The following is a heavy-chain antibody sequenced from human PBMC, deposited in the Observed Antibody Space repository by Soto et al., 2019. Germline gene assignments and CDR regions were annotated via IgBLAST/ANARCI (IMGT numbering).Heavy chain of an antibody. D-gene: IGHD2-15*01. CDR1: GYTFTGYY. J-gene: IGHJ4*02. Sequence: ASVKVSCKASGYTFTGYYMHWVRQAPGQGLEWMGWINPNSGGTNYAQKFQGWVTITADTSISTAYMELSSLRSEDTAVYYCVRGSVVVVAATLDYWGQGTLVTVSS. V-gene: IGHV1-2*04. CDR3: VRGSVVVVAATLDY. CDR2: INPNSGGT.